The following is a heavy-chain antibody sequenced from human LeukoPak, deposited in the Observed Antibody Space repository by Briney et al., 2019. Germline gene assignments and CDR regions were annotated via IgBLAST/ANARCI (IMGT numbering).Heavy chain of an antibody. CDR2: ISAYNGNT. D-gene: IGHD3-3*01. J-gene: IGHJ5*02. CDR3: ARDLGITIFGVVIPTDQKYNWFDP. Sequence: ASVKVSCKASGYTFTSYGISWVRQAPGQGLEWMGWISAYNGNTNYAQKLQGRVTMTTDTSTSTAYMELGSLRSDDTAVYYCARDLGITIFGVVIPTDQKYNWFDPWGQGTLVTVSS. V-gene: IGHV1-18*01. CDR1: GYTFTSYG.